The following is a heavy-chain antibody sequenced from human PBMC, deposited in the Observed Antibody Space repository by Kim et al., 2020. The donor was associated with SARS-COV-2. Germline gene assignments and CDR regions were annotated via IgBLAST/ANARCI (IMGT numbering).Heavy chain of an antibody. Sequence: ASVKVSCKASGYTFTGYYMHWVRQAPGQGLEWMGRINPNSGGTNYAQKFQGRVTMTRDTSISTAFMELSRLRSDDTAVYYCARWASGSFHLGGMDVWGQGTTVTVSS. V-gene: IGHV1-2*06. CDR3: ARWASGSFHLGGMDV. J-gene: IGHJ6*02. CDR2: INPNSGGT. CDR1: GYTFTGYY. D-gene: IGHD1-26*01.